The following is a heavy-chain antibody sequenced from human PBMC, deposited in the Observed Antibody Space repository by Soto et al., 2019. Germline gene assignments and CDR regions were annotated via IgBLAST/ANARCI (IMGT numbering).Heavy chain of an antibody. CDR1: GYTFTSYY. V-gene: IGHV1-46*01. D-gene: IGHD5-18*01. CDR3: ARGRYSYVHYYYGMDV. J-gene: IGHJ6*02. Sequence: ASVKVSCKASGYTFTSYYMHWVRQAPGQGLEWMGIINPSGGSTSYAQKLQGRVTMTRDTSTSTAYMELRSLRSDDTAVYYCARGRYSYVHYYYGMDVWGQGTTVTVSS. CDR2: INPSGGST.